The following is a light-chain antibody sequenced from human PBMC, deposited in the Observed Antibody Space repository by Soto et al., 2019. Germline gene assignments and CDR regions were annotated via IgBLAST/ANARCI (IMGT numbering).Light chain of an antibody. CDR3: QQYGSSPLT. CDR1: QSVSSSY. V-gene: IGKV3-20*01. CDR2: GAS. J-gene: IGKJ4*01. Sequence: EIVLTQSPGTLSLSPGERATLSCRASQSVSSSYLAWYQQKPGQAPRLLIYGASSRATGIPDRFSGSGSGKDFTVTISRLEPEDFAVYYCQQYGSSPLTFGGGTKGEIK.